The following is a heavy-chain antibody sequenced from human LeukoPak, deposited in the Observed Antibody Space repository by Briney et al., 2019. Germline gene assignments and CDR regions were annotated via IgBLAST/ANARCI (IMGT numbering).Heavy chain of an antibody. Sequence: ASVKVSCKASGYTFTSYGISWVRQAPAQGLEWMGGMSAYNGNTNYAQKLQGRVTMNTDTSTNTAYMELRSLRSDDTAVYYCARDPPRITIFGVVPLHRMDVWGQGTTVTVSS. J-gene: IGHJ6*02. V-gene: IGHV1-18*01. CDR2: MSAYNGNT. D-gene: IGHD3-3*01. CDR3: ARDPPRITIFGVVPLHRMDV. CDR1: GYTFTSYG.